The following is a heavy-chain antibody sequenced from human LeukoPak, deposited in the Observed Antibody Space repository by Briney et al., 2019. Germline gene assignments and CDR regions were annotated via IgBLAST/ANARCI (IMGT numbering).Heavy chain of an antibody. CDR2: INAGNGNT. CDR3: ARVYAGYCSGGSCYSDYFDY. J-gene: IGHJ4*02. D-gene: IGHD2-15*01. V-gene: IGHV1-3*01. CDR1: GYTFTSYA. Sequence: ASVKVSCKASGYTFTSYAMHWVRQAPGQRLEGMGWINAGNGNTKYSQKFQGGVTITRDTSASTAYMELSSLRSEDTAVYYCARVYAGYCSGGSCYSDYFDYWGQGTLVTVSS.